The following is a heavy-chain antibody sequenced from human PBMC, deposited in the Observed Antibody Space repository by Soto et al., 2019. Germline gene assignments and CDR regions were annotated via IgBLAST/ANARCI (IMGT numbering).Heavy chain of an antibody. D-gene: IGHD2-21*02. CDR2: ISYDGTNK. CDR1: GFTFRNFG. Sequence: QVQLVESGGGVVQPGRSLRLSCAASGFTFRNFGMHWVRQAPGKGLEWVAVISYDGTNKYYADSVKGRFTISRDNSKNTLYLQINSLRAEDTDVYYCAKAVPPFVVVTASDYWRQGPLVTVSS. V-gene: IGHV3-30*18. CDR3: AKAVPPFVVVTASDY. J-gene: IGHJ4*02.